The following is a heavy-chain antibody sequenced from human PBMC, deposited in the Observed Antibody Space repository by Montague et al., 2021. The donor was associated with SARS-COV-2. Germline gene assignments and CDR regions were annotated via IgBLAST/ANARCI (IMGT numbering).Heavy chain of an antibody. D-gene: IGHD2-15*01. CDR3: ARGPVDDNCSGGSCYSRYYYGMDA. J-gene: IGHJ6*02. Sequence: SETLSLTCAVYDGSFSGYYWCWIRQPPGKGLEWIGEINHSGSTNYNPSLKSRGTISVYTSKNQFSLKLSSVTAADTAVYYCARGPVDDNCSGGSCYSRYYYGMDAWGQGTMVTVSS. V-gene: IGHV4-34*01. CDR1: DGSFSGYY. CDR2: INHSGST.